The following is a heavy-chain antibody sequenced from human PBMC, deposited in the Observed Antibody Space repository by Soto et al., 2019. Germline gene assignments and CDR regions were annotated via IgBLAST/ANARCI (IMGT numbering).Heavy chain of an antibody. CDR3: ARDVSGPGATYVMDV. CDR2: INPGGGRT. Sequence: ASVKVSCKASGYIFSSHCIYLVRQAPGQGLQWMGIINPGGGRTAYAQKFQGRVTLTRDVSTSTVYMELTSLTYDDTAVYYCARDVSGPGATYVMDVWGQGTTVTVSS. CDR1: GYIFSSHC. J-gene: IGHJ6*02. V-gene: IGHV1-46*01. D-gene: IGHD2-2*01.